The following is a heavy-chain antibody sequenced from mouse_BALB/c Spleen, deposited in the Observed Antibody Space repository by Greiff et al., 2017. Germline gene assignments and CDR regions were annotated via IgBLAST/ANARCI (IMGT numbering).Heavy chain of an antibody. CDR2: ISSGSSTI. CDR1: GFTFSSFG. CDR3: ARSSASYGNYVDY. D-gene: IGHD2-10*01. V-gene: IGHV5-17*02. Sequence: EVKVEESGGGLVQPGGSRKLSCAASGFTFSSFGMHWVRQAPEKGLEWVAYISSGSSTIYYADTVKGRFTISRDNPKNTLFLQMTSLRSEDTAMYYCARSSASYGNYVDYWGQGTTLTVSS. J-gene: IGHJ2*01.